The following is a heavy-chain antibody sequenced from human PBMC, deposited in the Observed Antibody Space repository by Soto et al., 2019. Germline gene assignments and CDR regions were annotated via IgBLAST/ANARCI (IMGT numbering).Heavy chain of an antibody. V-gene: IGHV4-34*01. D-gene: IGHD3-10*01. CDR2: INHSGST. Sequence: SETLSLTCAVYGGSFSGYYWSWIRQPPGKGLEWIGEINHSGSTNYNPSLKSRVTISVDTSKNQFSLKLSSVTAADTAVYYCASITMVRGVKYYYYGMDVWGQGTTVTVSS. J-gene: IGHJ6*02. CDR1: GGSFSGYY. CDR3: ASITMVRGVKYYYYGMDV.